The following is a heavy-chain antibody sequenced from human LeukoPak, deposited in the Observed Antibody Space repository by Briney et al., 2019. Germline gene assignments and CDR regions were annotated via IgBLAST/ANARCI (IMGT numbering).Heavy chain of an antibody. V-gene: IGHV3-21*01. CDR2: ISSSSSYI. J-gene: IGHJ4*02. CDR3: AREDDDLYYFDY. Sequence: GGSLRLSCAASGFSFSSYSMNWVRQAPGKGLEWVSSISSSSSYIYYADSVKGRFTISRDNAKNSLYLQMNSLRAEDTAVYYCAREDDDLYYFDYWGRGTLVTVSS. D-gene: IGHD1-1*01. CDR1: GFSFSSYS.